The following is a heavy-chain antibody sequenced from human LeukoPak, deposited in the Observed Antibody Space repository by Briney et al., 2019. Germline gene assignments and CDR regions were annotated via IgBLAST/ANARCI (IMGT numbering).Heavy chain of an antibody. Sequence: PGGSLRLSCAASGFTFSDRYMDWVRQAPGKGLEWVGRSRNKANSYTTEYAASVKGRFTVSRDDSNDSLYLQMNSLKTEDTAVYYCASSPAGRYTLEYWGQGTLVTVSS. J-gene: IGHJ4*02. V-gene: IGHV3-72*01. CDR2: SRNKANSYTT. CDR1: GFTFSDRY. D-gene: IGHD1-26*01. CDR3: ASSPAGRYTLEY.